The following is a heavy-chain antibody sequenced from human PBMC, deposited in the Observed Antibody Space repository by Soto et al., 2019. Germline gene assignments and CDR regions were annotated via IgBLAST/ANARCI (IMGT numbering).Heavy chain of an antibody. D-gene: IGHD5-12*01. Sequence: EVQLVESGGGLVKPGGSLRLSFAASGFIFSSYTMNCVRQAPGKGLEWVASISASSTYIYYADSLKGRFTISRDNAYNSLYLQLNLLRAEDTAVYYCARGWLRDPWMYWGQGTVGTVSS. J-gene: IGHJ4*02. CDR2: ISASSTYI. V-gene: IGHV3-21*01. CDR3: ARGWLRDPWMY. CDR1: GFIFSSYT.